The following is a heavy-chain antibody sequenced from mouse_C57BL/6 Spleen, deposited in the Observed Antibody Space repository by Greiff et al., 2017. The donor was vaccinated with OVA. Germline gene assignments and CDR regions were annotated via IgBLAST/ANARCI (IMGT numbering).Heavy chain of an antibody. CDR3: ARTTVGNYAMDY. Sequence: QVQLQQPGAELVKPGASVKLSCKASGYTFTSYWMQWVKQRPGQGLEWIGEIDPSDSYNNYNQKFKGKATLTVDTSSSTAYMQLSSLTSEDSAVYYCARTTVGNYAMDYWGQGTSVTVSS. J-gene: IGHJ4*01. V-gene: IGHV1-50*01. CDR2: IDPSDSYN. D-gene: IGHD1-1*01. CDR1: GYTFTSYW.